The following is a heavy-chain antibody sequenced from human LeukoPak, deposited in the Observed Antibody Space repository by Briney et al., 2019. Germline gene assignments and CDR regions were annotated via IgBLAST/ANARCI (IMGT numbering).Heavy chain of an antibody. D-gene: IGHD2/OR15-2a*01. V-gene: IGHV4-4*02. J-gene: IGHJ3*01. CDR1: GGSISTKNW. CDR2: IHLSGTT. Sequence: SGTLSLTCAVSGGSISTKNWWSWVRPAPGGGLEWIGEIHLSGTTNYNPSLTSRVTISIDKSKNQISLKVDSVTAADTALYYCARTRQGSNTFDLWGQGTMVIVSS. CDR3: ARTRQGSNTFDL.